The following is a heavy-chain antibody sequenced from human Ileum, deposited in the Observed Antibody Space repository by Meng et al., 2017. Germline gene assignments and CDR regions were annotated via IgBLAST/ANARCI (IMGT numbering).Heavy chain of an antibody. V-gene: IGHV3-7*04. Sequence: GESLKISCAASGFTFSEFWMNRFRQAPGKGMEWVANIKKDGSEKYYMDSVRGRFTISRDNAKNSQYLEMNSLTFDDTAVYYCAGGAGWLVDYWGQGTLVTVSS. CDR2: IKKDGSEK. J-gene: IGHJ4*02. CDR1: GFTFSEFW. D-gene: IGHD6-19*01. CDR3: AGGAGWLVDY.